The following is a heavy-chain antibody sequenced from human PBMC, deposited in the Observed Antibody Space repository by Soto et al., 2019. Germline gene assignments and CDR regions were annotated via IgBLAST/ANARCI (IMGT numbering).Heavy chain of an antibody. Sequence: QVQLVESGGGVVQPGRSLRLSCAASGFTFSSYAMHWVRQAPGKGLEWVAVISYDGSNKYYADSVKGRFTISRDNSKNTLYLQMNSLRAEDTAVYYCERDTAMDDYYYYGMDVWGQGTTVTVSS. CDR2: ISYDGSNK. V-gene: IGHV3-30-3*01. J-gene: IGHJ6*02. CDR3: ERDTAMDDYYYYGMDV. CDR1: GFTFSSYA. D-gene: IGHD5-18*01.